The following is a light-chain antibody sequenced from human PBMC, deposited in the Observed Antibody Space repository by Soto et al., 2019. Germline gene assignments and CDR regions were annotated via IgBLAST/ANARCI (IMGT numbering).Light chain of an antibody. CDR2: DDS. CDR3: CSYADTYNLV. J-gene: IGLJ2*01. V-gene: IGLV2-11*01. CDR1: SSDVGGYNY. Sequence: QSVLTQPRSVSGSYGQSVTISCTGTSSDVGGYNYVSWYQHHPGKAPKLMIYDDSTRPSGVPDRFSGSKSGNTASLAISGLQAEDEGDYYCCSYADTYNLVFGGGTKVTVL.